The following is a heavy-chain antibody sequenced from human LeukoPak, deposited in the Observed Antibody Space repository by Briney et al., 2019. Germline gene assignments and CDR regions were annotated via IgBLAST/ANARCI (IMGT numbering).Heavy chain of an antibody. Sequence: GGSLRLSCAVSGFTFSSYEMNWVRQAPGKGLEWVSHISSSGSTIYYADSVKDRFTISRDNAKNSLYLQTNSLRAEDTAVYYCARSRHGGWDSFDYWGQGTLVTVSS. D-gene: IGHD6-19*01. J-gene: IGHJ4*02. CDR2: ISSSGSTI. V-gene: IGHV3-48*03. CDR3: ARSRHGGWDSFDY. CDR1: GFTFSSYE.